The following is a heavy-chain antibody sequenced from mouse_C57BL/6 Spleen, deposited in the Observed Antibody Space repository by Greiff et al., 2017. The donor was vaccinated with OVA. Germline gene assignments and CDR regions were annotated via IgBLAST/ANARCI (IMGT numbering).Heavy chain of an antibody. V-gene: IGHV5-12*01. CDR1: GFTFSDYY. Sequence: EVKLMESGGGLVQPGGSLKLSCAASGFTFSDYYMYWVRQTPEKRLEWVAYISNGGGSTYYPDTVKGRFTSSRDNAKKTLYLQMSRLKSEDTAMYYCARQGEGYYFDYWGQGTTLTVSS. CDR2: ISNGGGST. CDR3: ARQGEGYYFDY. J-gene: IGHJ2*01.